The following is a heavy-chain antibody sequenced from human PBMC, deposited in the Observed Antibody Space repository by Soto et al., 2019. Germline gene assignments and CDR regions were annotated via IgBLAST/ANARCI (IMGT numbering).Heavy chain of an antibody. Sequence: ASVKVSCKASGYTFTTYDIGWVRQAPGQGLEWMGRISTYNGNTNYPQSLQGRLTLTTDTSTTTAYMELRSLRSDDTAVYYCARDPYHVLMLNAPNLYGMDVWGQGTTVTVSS. CDR3: ARDPYHVLMLNAPNLYGMDV. CDR1: GYTFTTYD. D-gene: IGHD2-8*01. J-gene: IGHJ6*02. CDR2: ISTYNGNT. V-gene: IGHV1-18*01.